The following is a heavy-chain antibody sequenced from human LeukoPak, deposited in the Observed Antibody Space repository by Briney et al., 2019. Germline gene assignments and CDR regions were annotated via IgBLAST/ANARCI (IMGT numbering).Heavy chain of an antibody. Sequence: GGSLRLSCEGSAFIFSGHWMNWVRQTPGKGLEWVASIKEDGSERQYVDSVKGRFSISRDNTKGSLFLQLNSLRAEDTAVYYCARLSRRRYYGMDVWGQGTTVTVSS. CDR2: IKEDGSER. V-gene: IGHV3-7*03. CDR3: ARLSRRRYYGMDV. J-gene: IGHJ6*02. D-gene: IGHD6-6*01. CDR1: AFIFSGHW.